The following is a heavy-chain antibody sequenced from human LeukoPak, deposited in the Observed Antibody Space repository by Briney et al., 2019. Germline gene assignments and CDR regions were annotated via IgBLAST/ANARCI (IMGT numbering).Heavy chain of an antibody. CDR2: INPSGGST. D-gene: IGHD5-18*01. V-gene: IGHV1-46*01. Sequence: ASVKVSCKASGYTFTSYYMHRVRQAPGQGLEWMGIINPSGGSTSYAQKFQGRVTMTRDTSTSTVYMELSSLRSEDTAVYYCARDIDTAMGSLYYYYYYGMDVWGQGTTVTVSS. CDR1: GYTFTSYY. CDR3: ARDIDTAMGSLYYYYYYGMDV. J-gene: IGHJ6*02.